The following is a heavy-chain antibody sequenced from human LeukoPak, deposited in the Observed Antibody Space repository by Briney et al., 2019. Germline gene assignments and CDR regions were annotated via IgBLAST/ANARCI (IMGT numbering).Heavy chain of an antibody. CDR2: IYYSGST. Sequence: SETLSLTCTVSGGSISSYYWSWIRQPPGKGLEWIGYIYYSGSTNYNPSLKSRVTISVDTSKNQFSLKLSSVTAADTAVYYCARQIVVVVAATNRWYFDYWGRGTLVTVSS. D-gene: IGHD2-15*01. V-gene: IGHV4-59*01. CDR1: GGSISSYY. J-gene: IGHJ4*02. CDR3: ARQIVVVVAATNRWYFDY.